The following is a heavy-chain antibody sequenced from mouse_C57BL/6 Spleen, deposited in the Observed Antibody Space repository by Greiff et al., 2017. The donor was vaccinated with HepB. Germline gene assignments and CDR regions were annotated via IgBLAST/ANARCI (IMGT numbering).Heavy chain of an antibody. J-gene: IGHJ4*01. D-gene: IGHD2-3*01. Sequence: EVKLVESGGGLVQPGGSMKLSCVASGFTFSNYWMNWVRQSPEKGLEWVAQIRLKSDNYATHYAESVKGRFTISRDDSKSSVYLQMNNLRAEDTGIYYCTGGRGYYVYYYAMDYWGQGTSVTVSS. CDR3: TGGRGYYVYYYAMDY. V-gene: IGHV6-3*01. CDR2: IRLKSDNYAT. CDR1: GFTFSNYW.